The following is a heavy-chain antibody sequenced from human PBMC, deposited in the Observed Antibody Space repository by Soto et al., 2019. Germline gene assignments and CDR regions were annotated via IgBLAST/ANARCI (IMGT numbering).Heavy chain of an antibody. V-gene: IGHV1-69*13. CDR1: GGTFGSQG. CDR3: ARGAMDNFDY. J-gene: IGHJ4*02. Sequence: SVKVSCKASGGTFGSQGIAWVRQAPGQGLEWMGGFIAMLGTPTYAKKVQGRATISADESLTSSYLELRSLRSEDTGVYFCARGAMDNFDYWGQGTVVTVSS. D-gene: IGHD5-18*01. CDR2: FIAMLGTP.